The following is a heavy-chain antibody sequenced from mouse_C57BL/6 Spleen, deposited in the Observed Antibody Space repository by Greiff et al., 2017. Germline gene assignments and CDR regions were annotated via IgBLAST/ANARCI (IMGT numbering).Heavy chain of an antibody. V-gene: IGHV10-1*01. CDR3: VRQNYYGTYAMDY. D-gene: IGHD1-1*01. Sequence: EVMLVESGGGLVQPKGSLKLSCAASGFSFNTYAMNWVRQAPGKGLEWVARIRSKSNNYATYYADSVKDRFTISRDDSESMLYLQMNNLKTEDTAMYYCVRQNYYGTYAMDYWGQGTSVTVSS. CDR2: IRSKSNNYAT. CDR1: GFSFNTYA. J-gene: IGHJ4*01.